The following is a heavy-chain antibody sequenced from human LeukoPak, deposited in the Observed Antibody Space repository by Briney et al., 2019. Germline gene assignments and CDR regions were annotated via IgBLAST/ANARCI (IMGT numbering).Heavy chain of an antibody. Sequence: KPSETLSLTCAVYGGSFRDYYWSWIRQPPGKGLEWIGEINHSGSTNYNPSLKSRVTISVDTSKNQFSLKLSSVTAADTAVYYCARSELTGGELRDYWGQGTLVTVSS. D-gene: IGHD2-8*02. CDR1: GGSFRDYY. CDR3: ARSELTGGELRDY. CDR2: INHSGST. J-gene: IGHJ4*02. V-gene: IGHV4-34*01.